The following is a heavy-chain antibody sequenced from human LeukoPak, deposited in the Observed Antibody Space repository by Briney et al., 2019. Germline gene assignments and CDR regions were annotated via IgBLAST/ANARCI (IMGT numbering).Heavy chain of an antibody. CDR3: VRDTRSYDTSGYYHFDF. CDR1: GASIRSYY. D-gene: IGHD3-22*01. CDR2: VHYSGSS. J-gene: IGHJ4*02. V-gene: IGHV4-59*01. Sequence: SETLSLTCTASGASIRSYYWNWIRQPPGKGLEWIGYVHYSGSSNYNLSLKSRVTISVDMANNQYSLILSSVTAADTAVYYCVRDTRSYDTSGYYHFDFWGQGSLVTVSS.